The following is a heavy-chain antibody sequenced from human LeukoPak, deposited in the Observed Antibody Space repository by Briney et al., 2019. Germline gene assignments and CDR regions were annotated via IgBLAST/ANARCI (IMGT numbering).Heavy chain of an antibody. CDR2: FDPEDGET. D-gene: IGHD2-2*01. CDR3: ATNYPHCSSTSCTAFDY. CDR1: GYTLTEIS. Sequence: GASVKVSCKVSGYTLTEISMHWVRQAPGKGLEWMGGFDPEDGETIYAQKFQGRVTMTEDTSTDTAYMELSSLRSEDTAVYYCATNYPHCSSTSCTAFDYWGQGTLVTVSS. V-gene: IGHV1-24*01. J-gene: IGHJ4*02.